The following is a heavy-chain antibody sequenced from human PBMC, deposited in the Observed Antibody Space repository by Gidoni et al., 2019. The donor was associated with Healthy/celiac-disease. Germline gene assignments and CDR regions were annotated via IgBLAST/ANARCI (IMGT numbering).Heavy chain of an antibody. CDR3: TRNLLDWGSNYYYYYGMDV. D-gene: IGHD7-27*01. J-gene: IGHJ6*02. CDR1: GSTFSGSA. V-gene: IGHV3-73*01. Sequence: EVQLVESGGGLVQPGGSLKLSCAASGSTFSGSAIHWVRQASGKGLGWVGRIRSKAHSYATAYAAAVKGSFTISRDDSKNTAYLQMSSLKTEDTAVYYCTRNLLDWGSNYYYYYGMDVWGQGTTVTVSS. CDR2: IRSKAHSYAT.